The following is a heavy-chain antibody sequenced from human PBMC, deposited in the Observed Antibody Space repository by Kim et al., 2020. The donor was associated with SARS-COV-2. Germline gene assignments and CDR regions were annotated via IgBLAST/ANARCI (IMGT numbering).Heavy chain of an antibody. CDR3: ATDRSCSGGSCS. V-gene: IGHV3-23*01. D-gene: IGHD2-15*01. Sequence: GGSLRLSCAASGFPFSSYAMSWVRQAPGKGLEWVSAISVIGGSPYYADSVTRRFPISRDNSSTTLYLQMHSLRAVYPSVYYFATDRSCSGGSCSWGQGTL. CDR1: GFPFSSYA. CDR2: ISVIGGSP. J-gene: IGHJ4*02.